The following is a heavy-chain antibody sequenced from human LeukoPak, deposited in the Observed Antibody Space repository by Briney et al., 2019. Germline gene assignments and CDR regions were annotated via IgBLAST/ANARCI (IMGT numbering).Heavy chain of an antibody. CDR1: GFVFEDFA. V-gene: IGHV3-9*01. CDR2: ISWYSDRK. CDR3: AKSRGIGVRAFDI. J-gene: IGHJ3*02. Sequence: GGSLRLSCAASGFVFEDFAMNWVRQVPGKGLEWVSDISWYSDRKHYADSVKGRFTISRDNAKKSLYLEMNSPRVEDTAFYYCAKSRGIGVRAFDIWGQGTMVTVSS. D-gene: IGHD3-3*01.